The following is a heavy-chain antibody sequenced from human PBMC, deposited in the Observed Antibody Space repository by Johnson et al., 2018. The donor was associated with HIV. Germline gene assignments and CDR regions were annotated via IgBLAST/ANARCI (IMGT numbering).Heavy chain of an antibody. CDR1: GFTFSSYW. Sequence: VQLVESGGGLVQPGGSLRLSCAASGFTFSSYWMSWVRQAPVKGLEWVANIKQDGSEKYYVDSVKGRFTISRDNAKNSLYLQMNSLRAEDTAVYYCARSPLGDSSGYYAFDIWGQGTMVTVSS. D-gene: IGHD3-22*01. J-gene: IGHJ3*02. CDR2: IKQDGSEK. V-gene: IGHV3-7*01. CDR3: ARSPLGDSSGYYAFDI.